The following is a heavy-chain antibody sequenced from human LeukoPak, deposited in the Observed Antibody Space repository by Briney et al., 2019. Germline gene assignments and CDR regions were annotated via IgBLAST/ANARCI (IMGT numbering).Heavy chain of an antibody. CDR2: IDWDDDK. D-gene: IGHD2-15*01. V-gene: IGHV2-70*04. CDR3: ARIAGSCYFNWFDP. J-gene: IGHJ5*02. CDR1: GFSLSTSGMR. Sequence: SDPTLVNPTQTLTLTCTFPGFSLSTSGMRVSWIRQPPGKALEWLARIDWDDDKYCSTSLKTRLTISKATSKNQVVLTMTNMDPVDTATYYCARIAGSCYFNWFDPWGQGTLVTVSS.